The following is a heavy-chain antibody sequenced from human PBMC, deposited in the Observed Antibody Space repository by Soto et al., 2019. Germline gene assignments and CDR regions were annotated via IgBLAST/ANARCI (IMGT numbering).Heavy chain of an antibody. V-gene: IGHV1-46*01. CDR3: ARDEAAYGMDV. D-gene: IGHD2-15*01. CDR1: GYTFTSYY. Sequence: QVQLVQSGAEVKKPGASVKVSCKASGYTFTSYYMHWVRQAPGQGLEWMGIINPSGGSTSYAQKFQGRVTMTRDTSTSTAYMELRSLRSDDTAVYYCARDEAAYGMDVWGQGTTVTVSS. J-gene: IGHJ6*02. CDR2: INPSGGST.